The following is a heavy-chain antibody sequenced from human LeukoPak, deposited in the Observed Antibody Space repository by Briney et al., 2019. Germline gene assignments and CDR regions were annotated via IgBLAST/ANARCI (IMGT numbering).Heavy chain of an antibody. J-gene: IGHJ4*02. V-gene: IGHV3-74*01. CDR3: TRAGNYYFEY. CDR1: GFTFSTSW. D-gene: IGHD1-7*01. Sequence: GGSLRLSCAASGFTFSTSWVHWVRQAPGKGLVWVSRINSDGSTTTYADSVKGRFIVSRDNAKNTLYLQMNGLGAEDTAVYYCTRAGNYYFEYWGQGTLVTVSS. CDR2: INSDGSTT.